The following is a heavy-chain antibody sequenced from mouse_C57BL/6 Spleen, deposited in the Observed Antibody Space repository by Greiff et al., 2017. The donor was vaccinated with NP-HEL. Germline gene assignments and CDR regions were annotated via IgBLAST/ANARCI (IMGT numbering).Heavy chain of an antibody. Sequence: VQLQQSGPELVKPGASVKIPCKASGYTFTDYNMDWVKQSHGKSLEWIGDINPNNGGTIYNQKFKGKATLTVDKSSSTAYMELRSLTSEDTAVYYWARRPTTVVATDYAMDYWGQGTSVTVSS. J-gene: IGHJ4*01. V-gene: IGHV1-18*01. CDR1: GYTFTDYN. D-gene: IGHD1-1*01. CDR2: INPNNGGT. CDR3: ARRPTTVVATDYAMDY.